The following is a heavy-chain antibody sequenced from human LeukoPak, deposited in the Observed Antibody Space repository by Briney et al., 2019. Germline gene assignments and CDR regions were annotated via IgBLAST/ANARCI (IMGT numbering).Heavy chain of an antibody. CDR2: TYYRSKWYN. D-gene: IGHD2/OR15-2a*01. Sequence: SQTLSLTCAISGDSVSSNTGAWNWIRQSPSRGLEWLGRTYYRSKWYNNYAESVEGRITINPDTSKNQFSLQLNSVTPEDTAVYYCAREEDFYDAFDIWGQGTMVTVSS. CDR3: AREEDFYDAFDI. V-gene: IGHV6-1*01. CDR1: GDSVSSNTGA. J-gene: IGHJ3*02.